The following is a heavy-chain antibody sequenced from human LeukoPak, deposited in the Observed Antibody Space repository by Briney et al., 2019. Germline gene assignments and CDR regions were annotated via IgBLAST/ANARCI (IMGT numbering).Heavy chain of an antibody. CDR1: GFSVTNNY. CDR3: ARGYYSASRIDY. D-gene: IGHD2-2*01. V-gene: IGHV3-74*01. CDR2: INSDGSTT. J-gene: IGHJ4*02. Sequence: GGSLRLSCAVSGFSVTNNYMSWVRRAPGKGLEWVSRINSDGSTTTYADSVKGRLTISRDNAKNTLYLQMNSLRAEDTAVYYCARGYYSASRIDYWGQGALVTISS.